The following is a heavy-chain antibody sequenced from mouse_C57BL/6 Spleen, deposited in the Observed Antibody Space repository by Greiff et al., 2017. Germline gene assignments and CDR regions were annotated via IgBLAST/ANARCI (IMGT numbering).Heavy chain of an antibody. Sequence: EVKLVESGGGLVKPGGSLKLSCAASGFTFSDYGMHWVRQAPEKGLEWVAYISSGSNTIYYADTVKGRFTISRDNAKNTLFLQMTSLRSEDTAMYYCARTDGNYPYYFDYWGQGTTLTVSS. CDR3: ARTDGNYPYYFDY. CDR2: ISSGSNTI. V-gene: IGHV5-17*01. J-gene: IGHJ2*01. D-gene: IGHD2-1*01. CDR1: GFTFSDYG.